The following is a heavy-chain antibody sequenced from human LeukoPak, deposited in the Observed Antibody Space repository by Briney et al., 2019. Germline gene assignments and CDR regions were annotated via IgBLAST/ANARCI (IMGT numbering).Heavy chain of an antibody. D-gene: IGHD3-22*01. J-gene: IGHJ3*02. V-gene: IGHV4-30-2*01. CDR1: GGSVSTIGYS. CDR3: ARDSYYDNSGEGAFDI. CDR2: IYQSGST. Sequence: PSQTLSLTCGVSGGSVSTIGYSWSWIRQPPGKGLEWIGYIYQSGSTSYNPSLQSRVTISIDKSKNQFSLKLSSVTAADTAVYYCARDSYYDNSGEGAFDIWGQGTLVTVSS.